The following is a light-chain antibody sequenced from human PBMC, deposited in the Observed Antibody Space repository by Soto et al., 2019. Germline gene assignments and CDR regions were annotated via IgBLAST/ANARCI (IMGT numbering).Light chain of an antibody. J-gene: IGKJ5*01. CDR3: QQYNIHPIA. CDR2: DAS. CDR1: QDINIY. V-gene: IGKV1-33*01. Sequence: LRIRHSITTRVGCLWGRVSSSREATQDINIYLNWYQQKPGKAPNLLIYDASNLEIGVPSRFSGSVSGTHFTFTIGSLQTNDIGTYYCQQYNIHPIACARGTRLEIK.